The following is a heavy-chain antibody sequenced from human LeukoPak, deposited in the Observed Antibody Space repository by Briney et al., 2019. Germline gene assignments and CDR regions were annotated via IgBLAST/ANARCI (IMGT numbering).Heavy chain of an antibody. Sequence: GASVKVSCKASGYTFTSYDINWVRQATGQGLEWMGWMNPNSGNTGYAQKFQGRVTMTRNTSISTAYMELSRLRSDDTAVYYCARERRSDSSGYGAARSVWFDPWGQGTLVTVSS. D-gene: IGHD3-22*01. CDR3: ARERRSDSSGYGAARSVWFDP. J-gene: IGHJ5*02. V-gene: IGHV1-8*01. CDR1: GYTFTSYD. CDR2: MNPNSGNT.